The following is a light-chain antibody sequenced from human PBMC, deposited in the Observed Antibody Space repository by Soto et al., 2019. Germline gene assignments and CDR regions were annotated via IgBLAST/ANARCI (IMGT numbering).Light chain of an antibody. CDR1: QSVSSSY. CDR2: GAS. CDR3: QQYGSSPTT. V-gene: IGKV3-20*01. J-gene: IGKJ1*01. Sequence: EIVLTQSPGTLSLSPGERATLSCRASQSVSSSYLAWYQQKPGQAPRLLIYGASSRATGIPDRFSGSGSGTDFTLTISRLEPEYFAVYYCQQYGSSPTTFGQGTNVDSK.